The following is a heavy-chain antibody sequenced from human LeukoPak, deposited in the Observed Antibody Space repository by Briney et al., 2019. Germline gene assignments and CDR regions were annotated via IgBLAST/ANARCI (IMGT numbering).Heavy chain of an antibody. D-gene: IGHD6-19*01. CDR1: GFTFDDYA. J-gene: IGHJ6*03. V-gene: IGHV3-9*01. CDR3: AKVKQWLAMDV. Sequence: SLRLSCAASGFTFDDYAMHWVRQAPGKGLEWVSGISWNSGSIGYADSVKGRFTISRDNAKNSLYLQMNSLRAEDTALYYCAKVKQWLAMDVWGKGTTVTVSS. CDR2: ISWNSGSI.